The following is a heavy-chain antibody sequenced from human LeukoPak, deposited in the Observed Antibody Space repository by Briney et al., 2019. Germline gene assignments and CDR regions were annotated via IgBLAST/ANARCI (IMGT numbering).Heavy chain of an antibody. Sequence: DPSETLSLTCTVSGGSISSYYWSWIRQPAGKRLEWIGRIYTSGSTNYNPSLKSRVTMSVDTSKNQFSLKLSSVTAADTAVYYCARDGRLSYYYGMDVWGQGTTVTVSS. CDR1: GGSISSYY. V-gene: IGHV4-4*07. D-gene: IGHD1-26*01. J-gene: IGHJ6*02. CDR3: ARDGRLSYYYGMDV. CDR2: IYTSGST.